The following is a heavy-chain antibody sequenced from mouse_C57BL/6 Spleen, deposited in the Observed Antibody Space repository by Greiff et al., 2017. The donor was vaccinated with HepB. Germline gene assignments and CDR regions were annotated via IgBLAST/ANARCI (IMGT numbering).Heavy chain of an antibody. CDR1: GYTFTDYN. V-gene: IGHV1-18*01. D-gene: IGHD2-3*01. CDR3: ALRRDGHWYFDV. Sequence: EVQLQQSGPELVKPGASVKIPCKASGYTFTDYNMDWVNQSHGKSLEWIGDINPNNGGTIYNQKFKGKATLTVDKSSSTAYMELRSLTSEDTAVYYCALRRDGHWYFDVWGTGTTVTVSS. CDR2: INPNNGGT. J-gene: IGHJ1*03.